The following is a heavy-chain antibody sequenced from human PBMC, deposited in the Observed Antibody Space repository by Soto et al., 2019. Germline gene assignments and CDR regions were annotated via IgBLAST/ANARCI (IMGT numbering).Heavy chain of an antibody. V-gene: IGHV3-74*01. CDR3: ARAQLLPDDAFDA. CDR2: INGDGSST. CDR1: GFTFSNFW. Sequence: GGSLRLSCAASGFTFSNFWMHWVRQAPGKGPVWVSRINGDGSSTSHADSVKGRFTISRDNAENTLFLQMSGLRAEDTAVYYCARAQLLPDDAFDAWGRGTVVTVSS. J-gene: IGHJ3*01. D-gene: IGHD2-2*01.